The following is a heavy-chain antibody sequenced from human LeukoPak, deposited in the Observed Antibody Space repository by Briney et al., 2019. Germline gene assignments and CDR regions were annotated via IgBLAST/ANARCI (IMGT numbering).Heavy chain of an antibody. J-gene: IGHJ5*02. CDR1: GFTFRNYW. CDR2: IDTDGSST. V-gene: IGHV3-74*01. Sequence: GGSLRLSCAASGFTFRNYWMHWVRQAPGKGLVWVSRIDTDGSSTYYADSVKGRFTISRDNGKNTLYLQMNSLRAEDTAVYYCARHGSSGWNVDPWGQGTLVTVSS. CDR3: ARHGSSGWNVDP. D-gene: IGHD6-19*01.